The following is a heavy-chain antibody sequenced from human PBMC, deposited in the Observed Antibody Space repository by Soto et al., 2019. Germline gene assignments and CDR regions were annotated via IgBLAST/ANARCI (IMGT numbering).Heavy chain of an antibody. Sequence: TGGSLRLSCAASGFTFSSYAMSWVRQAPGKGLEWVSAISGSGGSTYYADSVKGRFTISRDNSKNTLYLQMNSLRAEDTAVYYCAKSYGSGSYYMVNAAHVWGKGTTVTVSS. J-gene: IGHJ6*04. D-gene: IGHD3-10*01. CDR2: ISGSGGST. CDR3: AKSYGSGSYYMVNAAHV. CDR1: GFTFSSYA. V-gene: IGHV3-23*01.